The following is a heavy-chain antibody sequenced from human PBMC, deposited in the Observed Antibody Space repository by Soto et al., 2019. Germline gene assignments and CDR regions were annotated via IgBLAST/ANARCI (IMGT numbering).Heavy chain of an antibody. Sequence: PSETLSLTCTVSGGSISGYYWSWIRQPPGKGLEWIGYVWHSGITNYNPSLKSRVTISVDTSKNQFSLKLSSMTSEDTAVYSCASYGSGSYSFVYWGQGTLVTVSS. CDR3: ASYGSGSYSFVY. J-gene: IGHJ4*02. V-gene: IGHV4-59*08. D-gene: IGHD3-10*01. CDR1: GGSISGYY. CDR2: VWHSGIT.